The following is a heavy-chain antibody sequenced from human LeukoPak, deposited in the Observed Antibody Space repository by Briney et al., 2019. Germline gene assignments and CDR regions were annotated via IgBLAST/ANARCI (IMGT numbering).Heavy chain of an antibody. Sequence: SETLSLTCTVSGGSISSYYWSWIRQPPGKGLEWIGYIYYSGSTNYNPSLKSRVTISVDTSKNQFSLKLSSVTAADTAVYYCARNADEMGSGSYRVYCFDPWGQGTLVTVSS. CDR2: IYYSGST. V-gene: IGHV4-59*08. J-gene: IGHJ5*02. D-gene: IGHD3-10*01. CDR1: GGSISSYY. CDR3: ARNADEMGSGSYRVYCFDP.